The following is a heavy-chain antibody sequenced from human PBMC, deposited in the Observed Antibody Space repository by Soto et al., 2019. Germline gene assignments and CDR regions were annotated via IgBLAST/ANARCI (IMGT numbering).Heavy chain of an antibody. CDR3: ARVGGSSTSNWFDP. V-gene: IGHV4-30-4*01. Sequence: SETLSLTCTVSGGSISSGDYYWSWIRQPPGKGLEWIGYIYYSGSTYYNPSLKSRVTISVDTSKNQFSLKLSSVTAADTAVYYCARVGGSSTSNWFDPWGQGTLVTVSS. CDR2: IYYSGST. J-gene: IGHJ5*02. D-gene: IGHD2-2*01. CDR1: GGSISSGDYY.